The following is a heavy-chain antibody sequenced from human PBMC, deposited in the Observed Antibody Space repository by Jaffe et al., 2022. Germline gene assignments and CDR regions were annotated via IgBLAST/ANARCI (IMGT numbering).Heavy chain of an antibody. D-gene: IGHD3-10*01. V-gene: IGHV3-30*02. Sequence: QVQLVESGGGVVQPGGSLRLSCAASGFTFSSYGMHWVRQAPGKGLEWVAFIRYDGSNKYYADSVKGRFTISRDNSKNTLYLQMNSLRAEDTAVYYCAKDHYYGSGSYDAFDIWGQGTMVTVSS. J-gene: IGHJ3*02. CDR2: IRYDGSNK. CDR3: AKDHYYGSGSYDAFDI. CDR1: GFTFSSYG.